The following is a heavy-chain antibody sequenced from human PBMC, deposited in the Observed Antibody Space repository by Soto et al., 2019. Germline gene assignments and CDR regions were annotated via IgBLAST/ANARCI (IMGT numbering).Heavy chain of an antibody. CDR2: ITPAFGTA. V-gene: IGHV1-69*01. Sequence: QVQLVQSGAEVKTHGSSVKVSCKASADTFNSYSLSWLRQAPRQRLEWMGGITPAFGTADYAQSFEDRLTITADDSTSTVYMELRSLRSDDTAVYYCARSLEGTTVTNWFDPWGQGALVTVSS. CDR1: ADTFNSYS. D-gene: IGHD4-17*01. CDR3: ARSLEGTTVTNWFDP. J-gene: IGHJ5*02.